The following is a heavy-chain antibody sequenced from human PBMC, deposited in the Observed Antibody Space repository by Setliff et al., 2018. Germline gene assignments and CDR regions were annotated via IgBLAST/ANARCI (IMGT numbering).Heavy chain of an antibody. D-gene: IGHD5-18*01. Sequence: PGGSLRLSCAASGFSFSTYTMNWVRQAPGGGLQWVSAISPRSDYIKYADSVKGRFAVSRDDAKNSLSLQMDGLRADDTAVYYCAGSRAWIPVLDSWGQGLLVTVPQ. V-gene: IGHV3-21*01. CDR3: AGSRAWIPVLDS. CDR1: GFSFSTYT. J-gene: IGHJ4*02. CDR2: ISPRSDYI.